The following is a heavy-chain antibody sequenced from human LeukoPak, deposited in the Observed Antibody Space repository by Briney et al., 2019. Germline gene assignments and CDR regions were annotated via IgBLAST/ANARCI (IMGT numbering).Heavy chain of an antibody. CDR2: INHSGST. V-gene: IGHV4-34*01. J-gene: IGHJ5*02. D-gene: IGHD6-19*01. Sequence: PSETLSLTCAVYDGSFSGYYWSWIRQPPGKGLEWIGEINHSGSTNYNPSLKSRVTISVDTSKNQFSLKLSSVTAADTAVYYCARRPSGYSSGWQRGWFDPWGQGTLVTVSS. CDR3: ARRPSGYSSGWQRGWFDP. CDR1: DGSFSGYY.